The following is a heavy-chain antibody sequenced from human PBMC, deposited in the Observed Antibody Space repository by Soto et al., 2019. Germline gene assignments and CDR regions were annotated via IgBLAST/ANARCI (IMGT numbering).Heavy chain of an antibody. CDR1: GYTFTGYY. CDR3: ARDKATVTTYDPRFSRPQGFDP. V-gene: IGHV1-2*02. Sequence: ASVKVSCKXSGYTFTGYYMHWVRQAPGQGLEWMGWINPNSGGTNYAQKFQGRVTMTRDTSISTAYMELSRLRSDDTAVYYCARDKATVTTYDPRFSRPQGFDPWGQGTLVTVSS. CDR2: INPNSGGT. J-gene: IGHJ5*02. D-gene: IGHD4-17*01.